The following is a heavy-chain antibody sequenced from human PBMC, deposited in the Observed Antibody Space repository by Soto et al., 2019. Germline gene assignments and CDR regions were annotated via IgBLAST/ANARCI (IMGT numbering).Heavy chain of an antibody. CDR3: ASRDPGTSVDD. J-gene: IGHJ4*02. Sequence: SDPLSLTPAVSGGSFTSNNWWTWVRQPPGQGLEAIGEIYRTGGTNYNPSLKSRVTISLDKSENHFSLKVTSLTAADTAVYYCASRDPGTSVDDWGQGTLVTVSS. D-gene: IGHD1-7*01. CDR2: IYRTGGT. CDR1: GGSFTSNNW. V-gene: IGHV4-4*02.